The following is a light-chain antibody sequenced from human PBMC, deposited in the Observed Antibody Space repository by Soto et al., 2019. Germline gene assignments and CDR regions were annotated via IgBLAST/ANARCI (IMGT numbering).Light chain of an antibody. CDR3: QQYGSLPKA. Sequence: DIVLTQPPVPLPLAPGEGATLPCRASQSVSSSYLAWYQQKPGQAPRLLIYGAFKRATGIPDRFSGSGSGTDFTLTIISMQPEDFAVYCCQQYGSLPKAFGQGTKVDIK. J-gene: IGKJ1*01. CDR2: GAF. CDR1: QSVSSSY. V-gene: IGKV3-20*01.